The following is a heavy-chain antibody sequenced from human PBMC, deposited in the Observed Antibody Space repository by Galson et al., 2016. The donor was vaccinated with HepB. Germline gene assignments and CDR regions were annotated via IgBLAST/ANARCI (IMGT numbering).Heavy chain of an antibody. CDR1: GFSFSNSW. Sequence: SLRLSCAASGFSFSNSWMSWVRQTPGKGLEWVANINQDGREMSYGDSLKGRFPIYRDNAKKSLYLQMNSLRDEDTAEYYCADMGATDDYWGQGALVTVCS. J-gene: IGHJ4*02. CDR2: INQDGREM. CDR3: ADMGATDDY. D-gene: IGHD1-26*01. V-gene: IGHV3-7*01.